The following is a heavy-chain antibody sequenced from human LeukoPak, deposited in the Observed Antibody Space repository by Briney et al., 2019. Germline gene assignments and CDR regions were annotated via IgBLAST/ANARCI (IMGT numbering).Heavy chain of an antibody. CDR3: ARDMRGFGNYYYMDV. D-gene: IGHD3-10*01. Sequence: SETLSLTCTVSGDSISGYYWSWIRQPPGKGLEWIGYIYYSGSTKYNPSLKSRVTISVDTTKNQFSLKVSSATAADTAVYYCARDMRGFGNYYYMDVWGKGTTVTVSS. CDR1: GDSISGYY. CDR2: IYYSGST. V-gene: IGHV4-59*01. J-gene: IGHJ6*03.